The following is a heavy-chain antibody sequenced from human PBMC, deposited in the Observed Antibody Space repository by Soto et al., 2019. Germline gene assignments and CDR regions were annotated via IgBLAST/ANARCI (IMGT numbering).Heavy chain of an antibody. CDR3: GGELRSFEGEKAY. Sequence: EVQLVESGGGLVKPGGSLRLSCAASGFTFRTYSMNWVRQAPGKGLEWVSSISSSSSFKYYADSVKGRFTISRDNVKNSLYRQMDTLGAENTAVYYGGGELRSFEGEKAYGGQGPLVPVPS. CDR1: GFTFRTYS. J-gene: IGHJ4*02. D-gene: IGHD3-9*01. CDR2: ISSSSSFK. V-gene: IGHV3-21*01.